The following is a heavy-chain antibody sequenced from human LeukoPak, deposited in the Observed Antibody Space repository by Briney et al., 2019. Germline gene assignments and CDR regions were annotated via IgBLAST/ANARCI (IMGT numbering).Heavy chain of an antibody. D-gene: IGHD3-9*01. CDR1: GYAFTGYY. J-gene: IGHJ4*02. CDR3: ASNNILTGYFY. Sequence: SCKASGYAFTGYYMHWVRQAPGKGLEWVAVISYDGSNKYYADSVKGRFTISRDNSKNTLYLQMNSLRAEDTAVYYCASNNILTGYFYWGQGTLVTVSS. V-gene: IGHV3-30-3*01. CDR2: ISYDGSNK.